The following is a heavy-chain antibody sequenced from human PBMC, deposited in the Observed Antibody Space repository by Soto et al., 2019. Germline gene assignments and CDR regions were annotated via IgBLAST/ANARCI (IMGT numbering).Heavy chain of an antibody. CDR3: ASERTVAGNDY. CDR1: GYTFTSYD. J-gene: IGHJ4*02. D-gene: IGHD6-19*01. Sequence: QVQLVQSGAEVKKPGASVKVSCKASGYTFTSYDINWVRQATGQGLEWMGWMNPNNGNTSYAQEFQGRVNMTMNTSISTAYRELSSLRSEYTAAYYCASERTVAGNDYWGQGTLVTVSS. CDR2: MNPNNGNT. V-gene: IGHV1-8*01.